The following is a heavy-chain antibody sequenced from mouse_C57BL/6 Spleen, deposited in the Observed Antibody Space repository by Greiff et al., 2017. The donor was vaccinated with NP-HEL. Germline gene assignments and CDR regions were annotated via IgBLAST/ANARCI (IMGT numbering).Heavy chain of an antibody. CDR1: GYTFTSYW. V-gene: IGHV1-64*01. CDR3: ARGGPYDYDEAWFAY. J-gene: IGHJ3*01. D-gene: IGHD2-4*01. CDR2: IHPNSGST. Sequence: QVQLQQPGAELVKPGASVKLSCKASGYTFTSYWMHWVKQRPGQGLEWIGMIHPNSGSTNYNETFKSKATLTVDKSSSTAYMQLSSLTSEDSAVYDCARGGPYDYDEAWFAYWGQGTLVTVSA.